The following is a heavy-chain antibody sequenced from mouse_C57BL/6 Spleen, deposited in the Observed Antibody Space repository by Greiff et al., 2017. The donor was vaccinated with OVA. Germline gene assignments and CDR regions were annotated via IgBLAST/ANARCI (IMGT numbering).Heavy chain of an antibody. CDR3: TRSDYDEGARLYWYFDV. J-gene: IGHJ1*03. Sequence: VQLKQSGTVLARPGASVKMSCKTSGYTFTSYWMHWVKQRPGQGLEWIGAIYPGNSDTSYNQKFKGKAKLTAVTSASTAYMELSSLTNEDSAVYYCTRSDYDEGARLYWYFDVWGTGTTVTVSS. CDR2: IYPGNSDT. D-gene: IGHD2-4*01. V-gene: IGHV1-5*01. CDR1: GYTFTSYW.